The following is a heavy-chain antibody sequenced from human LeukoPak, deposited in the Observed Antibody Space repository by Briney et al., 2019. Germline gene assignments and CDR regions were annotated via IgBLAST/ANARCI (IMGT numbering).Heavy chain of an antibody. V-gene: IGHV4-31*03. J-gene: IGHJ5*02. CDR2: IYYSGST. CDR3: ARHFAPMRTTWCDP. Sequence: TLSLTCTVSGGSISSGGYYWSWIRQHPGKGLEWIGYIYYSGSTYYNPSLKSRVTISVDTSKNQFSLKLSSVTAADTAVYYCARHFAPMRTTWCDPWGQGTLVTVSS. D-gene: IGHD1-7*01. CDR1: GGSISSGGYY.